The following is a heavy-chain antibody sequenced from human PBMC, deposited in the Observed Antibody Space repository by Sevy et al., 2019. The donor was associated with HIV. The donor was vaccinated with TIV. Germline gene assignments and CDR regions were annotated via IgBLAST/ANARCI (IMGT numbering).Heavy chain of an antibody. J-gene: IGHJ4*02. CDR2: DYPDDSET. CDR3: ATSRSGYLESSGYYIY. CDR1: GYSFTDHW. D-gene: IGHD3-22*01. Sequence: GESLKISCKGSGYSFTDHWIGWVRQKPGKGLEWMGIDYPDDSETRYSPSFQGQVTFAADKSINTPYLQWSRLKASDNAMYYCATSRSGYLESSGYYIYWGQGTLVTVSS. V-gene: IGHV5-51*01.